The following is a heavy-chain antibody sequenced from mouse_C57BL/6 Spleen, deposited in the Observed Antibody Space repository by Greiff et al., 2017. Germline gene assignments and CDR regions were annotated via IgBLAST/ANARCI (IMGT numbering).Heavy chain of an antibody. CDR1: GYTFTDYE. Sequence: VKLKQSGAELVRPGASVTLSCKASGYTFTDYEMHWVKQTPVHGLEWIGAIDPETGGTAYNQKFKGKAILTADKSSSTAYMELRSLTSEDSAVYYCTRKGFAYWGQGTLVTVSA. J-gene: IGHJ3*01. V-gene: IGHV1-15*01. CDR3: TRKGFAY. CDR2: IDPETGGT.